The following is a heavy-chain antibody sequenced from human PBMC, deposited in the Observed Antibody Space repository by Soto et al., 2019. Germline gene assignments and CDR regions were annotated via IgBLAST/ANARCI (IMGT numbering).Heavy chain of an antibody. D-gene: IGHD3-10*01. CDR3: AKRGSGSPCPWYFDY. CDR2: ISGSGGST. Sequence: EVQLLESGGGLVQPGGSLRLSCAVSGFTFSSYAMSWVRQAPGKGLEWVSAISGSGGSTYYADSVKGRFTISRDNSKNTLYLQMNSLRSEDTAVYYCAKRGSGSPCPWYFDYWGQGTLVTVSS. J-gene: IGHJ4*02. V-gene: IGHV3-23*01. CDR1: GFTFSSYA.